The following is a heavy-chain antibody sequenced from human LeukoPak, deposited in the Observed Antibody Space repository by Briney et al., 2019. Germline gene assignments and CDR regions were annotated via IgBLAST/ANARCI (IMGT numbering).Heavy chain of an antibody. Sequence: GGSLRLSCAAFGFPLSSYAMSWVRQAPGKGLEWVSTISGDGGSTFYADSVKGRFTISRDNAKNTLYLQMNSLTAEDTAVYYCATTVVTTGPWGRGTLVTVS. CDR1: GFPLSSYA. V-gene: IGHV3-23*01. CDR2: ISGDGGST. D-gene: IGHD2-21*02. J-gene: IGHJ5*02. CDR3: ATTVVTTGP.